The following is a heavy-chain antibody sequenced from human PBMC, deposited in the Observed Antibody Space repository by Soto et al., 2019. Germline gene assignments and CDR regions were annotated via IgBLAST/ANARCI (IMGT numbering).Heavy chain of an antibody. CDR3: ARVGPAHYYDSSGYYSPLDY. J-gene: IGHJ4*02. CDR1: GDTFSSYA. Sequence: QVQLVQSGAEVQKPGSSVKVSCKASGDTFSSYAINWVRQAPGPGLEWMGGIIPMFGTANYAQKFKGRVTITAGESTSTVYMELSSLRSEDTAVYYCARVGPAHYYDSSGYYSPLDYWGQGTLVTVSS. CDR2: IIPMFGTA. V-gene: IGHV1-69*01. D-gene: IGHD3-22*01.